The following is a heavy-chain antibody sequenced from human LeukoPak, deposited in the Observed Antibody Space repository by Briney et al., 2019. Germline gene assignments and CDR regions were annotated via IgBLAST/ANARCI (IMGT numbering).Heavy chain of an antibody. D-gene: IGHD3-3*01. V-gene: IGHV4-59*01. CDR3: ARGGYYGKYSPFVP. Sequence: SETLSLTCTVSGGSISSYYWSWIRQPPGKGLEWIGYIYYSGSTNYNPSLKSRVTISVDTSKNQFSLKLSSVTAADTAVYYCARGGYYGKYSPFVPWGQGTLDTVSS. CDR1: GGSISSYY. J-gene: IGHJ5*02. CDR2: IYYSGST.